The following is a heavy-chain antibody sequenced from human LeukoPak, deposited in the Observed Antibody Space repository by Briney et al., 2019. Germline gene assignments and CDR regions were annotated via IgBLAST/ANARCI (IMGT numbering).Heavy chain of an antibody. CDR2: TSSTGSYI. Sequence: GGSLRLSCAAYGFTFTTNAMGWVRQAQGQGLEWFASTSSTGSYIYYADSGKGRFTISRDDAKTSVYLQMNSLRAEDTAVYYCARGRKLVAPLYYFDYWGQGTLVTVSS. V-gene: IGHV3-21*01. J-gene: IGHJ4*02. D-gene: IGHD2-15*01. CDR1: GFTFTTNA. CDR3: ARGRKLVAPLYYFDY.